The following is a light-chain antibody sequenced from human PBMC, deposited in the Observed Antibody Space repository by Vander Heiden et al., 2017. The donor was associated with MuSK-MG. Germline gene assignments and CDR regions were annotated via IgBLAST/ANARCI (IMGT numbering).Light chain of an antibody. CDR3: QQYYASPFT. CDR1: QSVLYSSNNKNY. CDR2: WAS. Sequence: DIVMTQSPDSLPVPLGERATINCKSSQSVLYSSNNKNYLAWYQQKPGQPPKLLIYWASTRESGVPDRFSGSGSGTDFTLTISSLQAEDVAVYYCQQYYASPFTFGPGTKVDIK. J-gene: IGKJ3*01. V-gene: IGKV4-1*01.